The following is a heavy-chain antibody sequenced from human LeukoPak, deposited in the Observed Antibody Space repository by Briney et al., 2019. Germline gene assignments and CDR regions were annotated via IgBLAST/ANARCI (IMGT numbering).Heavy chain of an antibody. Sequence: GASVKVSCKASGYTFTSYDINWVRQATGQGLEWMGWMNPNSGNTGYAQKFQGRVTMTRNTSISTAYMELSSLRSEDTAVYYCARDGFIHQGPAAMDYDYWGQGTLVTVSS. CDR2: MNPNSGNT. CDR1: GYTFTSYD. V-gene: IGHV1-8*01. CDR3: ARDGFIHQGPAAMDYDY. J-gene: IGHJ4*02. D-gene: IGHD2-2*01.